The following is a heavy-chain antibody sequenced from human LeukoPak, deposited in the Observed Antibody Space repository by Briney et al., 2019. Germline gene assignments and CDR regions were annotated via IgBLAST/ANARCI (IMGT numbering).Heavy chain of an antibody. CDR3: ATESAITISGVVFHYFDP. Sequence: GASVKVSCKSSADTLSGDDVHWVRQAPGQGLEWLGWMSPDDGFTGYAQGFQGRLTMTTDTTINTVFMELSGLKSEDTAVYYCATESAITISGVVFHYFDPWGQGTLVTVSS. CDR2: MSPDDGFT. V-gene: IGHV1-8*01. D-gene: IGHD3-3*01. CDR1: ADTLSGDD. J-gene: IGHJ5*02.